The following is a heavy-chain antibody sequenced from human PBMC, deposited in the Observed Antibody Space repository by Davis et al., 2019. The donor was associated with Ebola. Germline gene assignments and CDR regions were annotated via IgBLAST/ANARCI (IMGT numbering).Heavy chain of an antibody. J-gene: IGHJ4*02. CDR3: ARRFDWLRGYFDN. Sequence: MPSETLSLTCSVSGGSISDRDFYWVWIRQPPGKGMEWIGNMHFTGSYNYSPSLRSRVTISLDRSQNQFSLKLRSVTAADTAVYYCARRFDWLRGYFDNWGQGSLVTVSS. CDR1: GGSISDRDFY. V-gene: IGHV4-39*01. D-gene: IGHD3-9*01. CDR2: MHFTGSY.